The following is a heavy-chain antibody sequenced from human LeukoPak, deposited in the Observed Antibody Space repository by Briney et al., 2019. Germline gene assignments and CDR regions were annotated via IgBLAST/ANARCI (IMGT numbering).Heavy chain of an antibody. CDR1: GFTLSSYS. Sequence: TGGSLRLSCAASGFTLSSYSMNWVRQAPGKGLEWVSSIGITSSYTYYADSVKGRFTISRDNAKNSLYLQMNSLRVEDTAVYYCAREWEVLDYWGHGTLVTVSS. D-gene: IGHD1-26*01. J-gene: IGHJ4*01. CDR2: IGITSSYT. V-gene: IGHV3-21*01. CDR3: AREWEVLDY.